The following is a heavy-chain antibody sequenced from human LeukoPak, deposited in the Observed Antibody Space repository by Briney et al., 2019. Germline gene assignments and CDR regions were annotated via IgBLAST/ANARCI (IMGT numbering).Heavy chain of an antibody. Sequence: GASVTVSCKASGYIFSDYGIHWVRQAPGQGPEWMGWTKRNSRGTNYAQKFQGRVTMTGDTSISTAYMELSRLRSDDTAVYYCAREGGSSWYTGWFDPWGQGTLVTISS. J-gene: IGHJ5*02. CDR2: TKRNSRGT. CDR3: AREGGSSWYTGWFDP. D-gene: IGHD6-13*01. CDR1: GYIFSDYG. V-gene: IGHV1-2*02.